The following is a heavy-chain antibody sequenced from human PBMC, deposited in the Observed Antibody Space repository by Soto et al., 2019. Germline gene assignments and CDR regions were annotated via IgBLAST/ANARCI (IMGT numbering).Heavy chain of an antibody. CDR2: IYYSGST. V-gene: IGHV4-59*01. CDR3: ARVESGYYYMDV. Sequence: PSETLSLTCTVSGGSISSYYWSWLRQPPGKGLEWIGYIYYSGSTNYNPSLKSRVTISVDTSKNQFSLKLSSVTAADTAVYYCARVESGYYYMDVWGKGTTVTVSS. J-gene: IGHJ6*03. CDR1: GGSISSYY.